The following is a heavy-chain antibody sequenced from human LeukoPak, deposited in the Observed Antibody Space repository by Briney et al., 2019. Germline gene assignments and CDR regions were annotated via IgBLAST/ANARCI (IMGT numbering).Heavy chain of an antibody. Sequence: GGSLRLSCAASGFSFSSDAMHWVRQAPGKGLEWVAVISYDGSNKYYADSVKGRFTISRDNSKNTLYLQMNSLRAEDTAIYYCAKKGYYDSSFDPWGQGTLVTVSS. CDR2: ISYDGSNK. CDR3: AKKGYYDSSFDP. CDR1: GFSFSSDA. V-gene: IGHV3-30-3*02. J-gene: IGHJ5*02. D-gene: IGHD3-22*01.